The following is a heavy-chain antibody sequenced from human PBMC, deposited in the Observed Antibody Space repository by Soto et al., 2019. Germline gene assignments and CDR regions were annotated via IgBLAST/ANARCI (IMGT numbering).Heavy chain of an antibody. Sequence: EAQLLESGGGLVQPGGSLRVSCATSGFTFSNYAMSWVRQAPGKGLEWVSAITGGGGGTYYTDSVKGRFTISRDNSKNTLYLQMNSLRAEDTAVYYCAKDVRGTTTSHFDYWGQGTLVTVSS. CDR2: ITGGGGGT. V-gene: IGHV3-23*01. J-gene: IGHJ4*02. D-gene: IGHD4-17*01. CDR1: GFTFSNYA. CDR3: AKDVRGTTTSHFDY.